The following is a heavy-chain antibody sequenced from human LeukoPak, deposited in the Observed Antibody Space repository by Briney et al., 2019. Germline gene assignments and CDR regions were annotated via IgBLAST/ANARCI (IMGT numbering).Heavy chain of an antibody. Sequence: ASVKVSCKASGYTFTGYYMHWVRQAPGQGLEWMGRINPNSGGTNYAQKFQGRVTMTRDTSISTAYMELSRLRSDDTAVYYCARDPRLPPNHSPNDRIVDDYWGQGTLVTVSS. CDR3: ARDPRLPPNHSPNDRIVDDY. CDR2: INPNSGGT. D-gene: IGHD1-1*01. CDR1: GYTFTGYY. V-gene: IGHV1-2*06. J-gene: IGHJ4*02.